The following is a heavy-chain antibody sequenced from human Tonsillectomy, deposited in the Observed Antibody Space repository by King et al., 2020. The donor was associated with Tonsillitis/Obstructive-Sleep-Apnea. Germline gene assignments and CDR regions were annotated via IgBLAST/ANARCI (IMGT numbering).Heavy chain of an antibody. V-gene: IGHV3-7*01. CDR1: RFTFSSYW. CDR3: AGEQYYDFWSRFHTNWFDP. J-gene: IGHJ5*02. Sequence: VQLVESGGGLVQPGGSLRLSCAASRFTFSSYWMSWVRQAPGKGLEWVANIKQDGSEKYYVDSVKGRFTISRDNAKKSLYLQMNRLRAEATAVYYCAGEQYYDFWSRFHTNWFDPWGQGTLVTVSS. D-gene: IGHD3-3*01. CDR2: IKQDGSEK.